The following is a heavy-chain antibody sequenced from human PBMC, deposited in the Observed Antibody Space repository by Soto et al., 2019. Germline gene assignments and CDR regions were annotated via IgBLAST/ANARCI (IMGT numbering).Heavy chain of an antibody. CDR3: AGTTSHHWLYMDV. Sequence: SQTLSLTCAISGDSVSGNSAAWNWIRLSPSRGLEWLARTYYRSRWYNDYAVSVRSRITVNADTSKNQFSPQLTSVTPEDTAIYYCAGTTSHHWLYMDVWGRGTTVTVSS. CDR1: GDSVSGNSAA. J-gene: IGHJ6*03. V-gene: IGHV6-1*01. CDR2: TYYRSRWYN. D-gene: IGHD1-1*01.